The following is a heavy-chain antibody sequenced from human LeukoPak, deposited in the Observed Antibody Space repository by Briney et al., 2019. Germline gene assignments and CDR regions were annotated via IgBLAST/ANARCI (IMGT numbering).Heavy chain of an antibody. CDR1: GFTFSSYW. Sequence: SGGSLRLSCAGSGFTFSSYWMSWVRQTPGEGLEWVANIKQDGSEKYYVGSVKGRFTISRDNAKSSLFLQMNSLRVEDTAVYYCAREPTPSYYYGSGSYYSLDFWGQGTLVTVSS. CDR2: IKQDGSEK. V-gene: IGHV3-7*01. CDR3: AREPTPSYYYGSGSYYSLDF. J-gene: IGHJ4*02. D-gene: IGHD3-10*01.